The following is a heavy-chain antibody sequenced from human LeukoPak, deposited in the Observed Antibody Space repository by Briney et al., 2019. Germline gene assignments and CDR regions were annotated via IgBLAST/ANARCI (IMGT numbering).Heavy chain of an antibody. J-gene: IGHJ4*02. Sequence: SETLSLTCTVSGGSISTHYWSWIRQPPGKGLEWIGYIFENGRTNYSPSLKSRVAMSGDTSKNQFSLRLKSVTAADTAVYYCARVAAAGNNYDYWGQGTLVTVSS. CDR3: ARVAAAGNNYDY. V-gene: IGHV4-59*11. CDR2: IFENGRT. D-gene: IGHD6-13*01. CDR1: GGSISTHY.